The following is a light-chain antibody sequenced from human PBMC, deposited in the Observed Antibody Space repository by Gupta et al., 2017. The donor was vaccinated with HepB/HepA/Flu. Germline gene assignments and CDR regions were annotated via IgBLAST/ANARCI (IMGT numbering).Light chain of an antibody. Sequence: SYVLTQPPSVSVAPGKTARITCGGDNIVSQSVPWCHQRPGHSPLLVIYHPSDRPSGMPERFAGSNSGDTATLTISRVEAADEADYYCQVWDTSTDHVIFGGGTKLT. V-gene: IGLV3-21*04. CDR2: HPS. CDR3: QVWDTSTDHVI. CDR1: NIVSQS. J-gene: IGLJ2*01.